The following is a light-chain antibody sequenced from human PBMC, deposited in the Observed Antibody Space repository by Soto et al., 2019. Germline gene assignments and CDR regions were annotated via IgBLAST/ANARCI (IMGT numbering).Light chain of an antibody. J-gene: IGKJ1*01. V-gene: IGKV3-20*01. CDR3: QQYVTSSPRT. CDR1: HTISSSY. CDR2: GIS. Sequence: EIVLTQSPATLSLSPGESATLSCRASHTISSSYLAWYQQKPGQAPRLLMYGISRRATGIPDRFSGSGSGTDFTLTITRLEHEDFAVYYCQQYVTSSPRTFGQGTKVDIK.